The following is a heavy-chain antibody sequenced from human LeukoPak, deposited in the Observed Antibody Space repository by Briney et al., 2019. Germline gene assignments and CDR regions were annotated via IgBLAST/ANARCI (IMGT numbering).Heavy chain of an antibody. CDR1: GFTFSSYG. V-gene: IGHV3-30*18. CDR3: AKDGWIQLWLLVFYSDY. Sequence: GRSLRLSCAASGFTFSSYGMHWVRQAPGKGLEWVAVISYDGSNKYYADSVKGRFTISRDNSKNTLCLQMNSLRAEDTAVYYCAKDGWIQLWLLVFYSDYWGQGTLVTVSS. J-gene: IGHJ4*02. D-gene: IGHD5-18*01. CDR2: ISYDGSNK.